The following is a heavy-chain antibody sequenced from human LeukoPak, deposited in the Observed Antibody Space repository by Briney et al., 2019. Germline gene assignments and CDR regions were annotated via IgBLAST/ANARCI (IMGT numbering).Heavy chain of an antibody. D-gene: IGHD1-1*01. J-gene: IGHJ4*02. CDR1: GYTFSGCY. Sequence: ASVKVSCKASGYTFSGCYIKGGRQAPGQGLEWMGWINPKNGDTHYAQDFLGRVTMTRDTSISTAYMELSRLTSDDTAVYYCARDGRLRNGHDNSYIWGQGTLVTVSS. V-gene: IGHV1-2*02. CDR3: ARDGRLRNGHDNSYI. CDR2: INPKNGDT.